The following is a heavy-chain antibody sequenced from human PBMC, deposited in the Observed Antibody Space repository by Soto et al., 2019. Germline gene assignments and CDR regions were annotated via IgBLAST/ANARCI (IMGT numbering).Heavy chain of an antibody. CDR2: ISAYNGNT. V-gene: IGHV1-18*01. CDR3: AKTIGLPTTPYFDY. Sequence: ASVKVSCKASGYTFTSYGISWVRQAPGQGLEWMGWISAYNGNTNYAQKLQGRVTMTTDTSTSTAYMELRSLRAEDTAVYYCAKTIGLPTTPYFDYWGQGTLVTVSS. CDR1: GYTFTSYG. J-gene: IGHJ4*02. D-gene: IGHD4-17*01.